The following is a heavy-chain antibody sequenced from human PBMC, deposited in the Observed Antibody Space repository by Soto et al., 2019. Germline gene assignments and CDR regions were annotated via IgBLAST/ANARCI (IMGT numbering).Heavy chain of an antibody. CDR1: GGSVSSSHW. D-gene: IGHD2-21*02. CDR2: IYQSGFT. Sequence: QVQLQESGPGLVKPSGTVSLTCAVSGGSVSSSHWWSWVRQAPGKGLEWIGEIYQSGFTNYNPSLKSRVTISVDKSKSQLSLKVNSVTAADTAVYYCARVYCGGDCYLDAFDIWGQGTMVTVSS. J-gene: IGHJ3*02. CDR3: ARVYCGGDCYLDAFDI. V-gene: IGHV4-4*02.